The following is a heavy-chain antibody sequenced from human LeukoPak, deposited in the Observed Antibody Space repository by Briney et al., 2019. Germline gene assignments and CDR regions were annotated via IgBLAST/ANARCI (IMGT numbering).Heavy chain of an antibody. CDR1: GYTFTSYD. D-gene: IGHD4-23*01. CDR2: INPSGGST. Sequence: ASVKVSCKASGYTFTSYDINWVRQAPGQGLEWMGIINPSGGSTSYAQKFQGRVTMTRDTSTSTVYMELSSLRSEDTAVYYCARDPATVVTPPDYWGQGTLVTVSS. CDR3: ARDPATVVTPPDY. V-gene: IGHV1-46*01. J-gene: IGHJ4*02.